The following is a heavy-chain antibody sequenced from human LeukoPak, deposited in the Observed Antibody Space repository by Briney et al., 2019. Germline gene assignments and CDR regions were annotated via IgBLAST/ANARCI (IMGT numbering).Heavy chain of an antibody. Sequence: GASLKISCKGSGYSFINYWIGWVRQMPDKGMEWMGIIYPGNSDIKYSPSFQGQVTISVDKSINTDYLQWTSLKASDTAIYYCTTGRFCSGGSCSSSFDFWGQGTLLTVPS. V-gene: IGHV5-51*01. D-gene: IGHD2-15*01. CDR1: GYSFINYW. J-gene: IGHJ4*02. CDR2: IYPGNSDI. CDR3: TTGRFCSGGSCSSSFDF.